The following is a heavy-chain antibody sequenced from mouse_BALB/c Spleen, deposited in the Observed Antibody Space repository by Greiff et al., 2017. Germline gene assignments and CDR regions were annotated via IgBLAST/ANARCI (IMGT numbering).Heavy chain of an antibody. J-gene: IGHJ2*01. Sequence: QVQLQQPGAELVKPGASVKLSCKASGYTFTSYYMYWVKQRPGQGLEWIGGINPSNGGTNFNEKFKSKATLTVDKSSSTAYMQLSSLTSEDSAVYYCTRSYDGYYGMDYWGQGTTLTVSS. D-gene: IGHD2-3*01. CDR3: TRSYDGYYGMDY. V-gene: IGHV1S81*02. CDR2: INPSNGGT. CDR1: GYTFTSYY.